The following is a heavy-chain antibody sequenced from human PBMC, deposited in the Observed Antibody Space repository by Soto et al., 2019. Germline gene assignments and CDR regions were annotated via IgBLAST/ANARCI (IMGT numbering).Heavy chain of an antibody. CDR2: IIPIFGTA. J-gene: IGHJ6*02. D-gene: IGHD3-22*01. V-gene: IGHV1-69*01. CDR1: GGTFSSYA. CDR3: ARGYYDSSGYYMDYYGMDV. Sequence: QVQLVQSGAEVKKPGSSVKVSCKASGGTFSSYAISWVRQASGQGLEWMGGIIPIFGTANYAQKFQGRVTITADESTSTAYMELSSLRSEDTAVYYCARGYYDSSGYYMDYYGMDVWGQGTTVTVSS.